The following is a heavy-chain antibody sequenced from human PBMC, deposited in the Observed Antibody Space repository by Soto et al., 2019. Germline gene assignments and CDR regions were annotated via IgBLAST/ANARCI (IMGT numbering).Heavy chain of an antibody. D-gene: IGHD6-13*01. CDR1: GYTFTGYY. CDR2: INPNSVGT. J-gene: IGHJ6*02. CDR3: ARELVAAADYGMDV. Sequence: ASVKVSCKASGYTFTGYYMHWVRQAPGQGLEWMGWINPNSVGTNYAQKFQGWVTMTRDTSISTAYMELSRLRSDDTAVYYCARELVAAADYGMDVWGQGTTVTVSS. V-gene: IGHV1-2*04.